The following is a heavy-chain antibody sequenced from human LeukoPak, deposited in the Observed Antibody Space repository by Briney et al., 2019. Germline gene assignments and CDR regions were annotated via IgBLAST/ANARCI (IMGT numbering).Heavy chain of an antibody. J-gene: IGHJ4*02. CDR1: GGTFSSHA. V-gene: IGHV1-3*01. CDR3: TRGRWSATTASYYLDF. CDR2: INAGNGNT. Sequence: GASVKVSCTASGGTFSSHAISWVRQAPGQRLEWMGWINAGNGNTKYAQKFQGRLTITRDTSASTAYMELSSLTFEDTAVYYCTRGRWSATTASYYLDFWGQGTLVTVSS. D-gene: IGHD2-15*01.